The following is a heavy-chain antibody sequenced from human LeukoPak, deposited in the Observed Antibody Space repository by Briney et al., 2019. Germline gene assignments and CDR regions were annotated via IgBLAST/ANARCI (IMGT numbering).Heavy chain of an antibody. CDR1: GFTFSSYG. D-gene: IGHD3-10*01. CDR2: ISDRADST. Sequence: GGSLRLSCAASGFTFSSYGMSWVRQAPGKRLQWVSVISDRADSTYYADSVKGRFTISRDNSKNTLYLQMNSLRAEDTAVYYCAKVGYFRGSGSYYKSPLDYWGQGTLVTVSS. CDR3: AKVGYFRGSGSYYKSPLDY. V-gene: IGHV3-23*01. J-gene: IGHJ4*02.